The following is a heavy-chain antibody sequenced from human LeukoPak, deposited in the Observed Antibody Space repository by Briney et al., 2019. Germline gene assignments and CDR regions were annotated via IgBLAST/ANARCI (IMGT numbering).Heavy chain of an antibody. Sequence: GASVKVSCKVSGYTLTELSMHWVRQAPGKGLEWMGGFDPEDGETIYAQKFQGRVTMTEDTSTDTAYMELSSLRSEDTAVYYCATEPGLRYFDWLTLDYWGQGTLVTVSS. CDR2: FDPEDGET. CDR3: ATEPGLRYFDWLTLDY. D-gene: IGHD3-9*01. J-gene: IGHJ4*02. V-gene: IGHV1-24*01. CDR1: GYTLTELS.